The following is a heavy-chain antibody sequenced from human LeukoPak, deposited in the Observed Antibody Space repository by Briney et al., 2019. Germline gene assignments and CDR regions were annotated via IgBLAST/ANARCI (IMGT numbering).Heavy chain of an antibody. CDR2: IYTSGST. V-gene: IGHV4-4*07. Sequence: SETLSLTCTVFAGSISSYYWSWIRQPAGKGLEWIGRIYTSGSTNYNPSLKSRVTMSVDTSKNQFSLKLSSVTAADTAVYYCAVRITMIVGAFDIWGQGTMVTVSS. CDR3: AVRITMIVGAFDI. D-gene: IGHD3-22*01. J-gene: IGHJ3*02. CDR1: AGSISSYY.